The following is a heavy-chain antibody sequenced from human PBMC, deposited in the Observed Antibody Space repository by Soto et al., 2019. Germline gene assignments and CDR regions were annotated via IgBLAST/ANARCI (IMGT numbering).Heavy chain of an antibody. Sequence: PGGSLRLSCAASGFTFSSYWMSWVRQAPGKGLEWVANIKQDGSEKYYADSVRGRFTISRDNAKNSLYLQMNSLTSEDTALYFCAKDDSSGYYGYFDYWGQGALVTVSS. D-gene: IGHD3-22*01. CDR3: AKDDSSGYYGYFDY. V-gene: IGHV3-7*05. CDR1: GFTFSSYW. J-gene: IGHJ4*02. CDR2: IKQDGSEK.